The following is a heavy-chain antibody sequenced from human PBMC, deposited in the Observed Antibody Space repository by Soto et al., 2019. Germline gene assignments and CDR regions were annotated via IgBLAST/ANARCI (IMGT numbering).Heavy chain of an antibody. D-gene: IGHD6-19*01. CDR3: AMLGGWSGGSSGMDV. CDR2: IRRKANSYTT. V-gene: IGHV3-72*01. Sequence: EVQLVESGGGLVQPGGSLRLSCAASGLIFSDYHMDWVRQAPGKGLEWVGRIRRKANSYTTEYAASVKGRFTISRDDSQNSLYLQMNNLKSEDTAVYYCAMLGGWSGGSSGMDVWGQGTTVTVSS. J-gene: IGHJ6*02. CDR1: GLIFSDYH.